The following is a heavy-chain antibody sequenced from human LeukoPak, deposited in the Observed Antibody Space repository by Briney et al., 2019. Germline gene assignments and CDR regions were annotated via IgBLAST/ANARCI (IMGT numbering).Heavy chain of an antibody. CDR2: IKQDGGEK. V-gene: IGHV3-7*01. J-gene: IGHJ6*04. CDR3: ARDRGFGQADV. D-gene: IGHD3-10*01. CDR1: GFTFSGYW. Sequence: GGSLRLSCAASGFTFSGYWMSWLRQAPGKGLEWVANIKQDGGEKYYVDSVKGRFTISRDNAKNSLYLQMNSLRAEDTAVYYCARDRGFGQADVWGKGTTVSVSS.